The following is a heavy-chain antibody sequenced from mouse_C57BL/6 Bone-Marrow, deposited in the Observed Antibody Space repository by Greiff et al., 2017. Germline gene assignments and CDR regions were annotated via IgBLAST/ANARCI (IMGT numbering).Heavy chain of an antibody. Sequence: QVQLQQPGAELVKPGASVKLSCKASGYTFTSYWMHRVKQRPGQGLEWIGMIHPNSGSTNYNEKFKSKATLTVDKSSSTAYMQLSSLTSEDSAVYYCARPYGPYAMDYWGQGTSVTVSS. CDR1: GYTFTSYW. D-gene: IGHD1-1*01. CDR2: IHPNSGST. V-gene: IGHV1-64*01. CDR3: ARPYGPYAMDY. J-gene: IGHJ4*01.